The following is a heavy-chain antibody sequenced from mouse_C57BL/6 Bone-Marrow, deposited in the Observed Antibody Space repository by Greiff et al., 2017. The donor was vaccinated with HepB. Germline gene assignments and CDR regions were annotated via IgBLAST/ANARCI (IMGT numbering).Heavy chain of an antibody. CDR3: ARLDGYYVRGAMDY. CDR1: EYEFPSHD. CDR2: INSDGGST. D-gene: IGHD2-3*01. V-gene: IGHV5-2*01. Sequence: EVQVVESGGGLVQPGESLKLSCESNEYEFPSHDMSWVRKTPEKRLELVAAINSDGGSTYYPDTMERRFIISRDNTKKTLYLQMSSLRSEDTALYYCARLDGYYVRGAMDYWGQGTSVTVSS. J-gene: IGHJ4*01.